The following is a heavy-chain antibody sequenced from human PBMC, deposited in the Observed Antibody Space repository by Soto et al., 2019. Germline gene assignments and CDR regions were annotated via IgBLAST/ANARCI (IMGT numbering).Heavy chain of an antibody. Sequence: SVKVSCKASGGTFSSYTISWVRQAPGQGLEWMGRIIPILGIANYAQKFQGRVTITADKSTSTAYMELSSLRSEDTAVYYCARGRNIVVVPAATFGAFDIWGQGTMVTVSS. D-gene: IGHD2-2*01. CDR3: ARGRNIVVVPAATFGAFDI. J-gene: IGHJ3*02. V-gene: IGHV1-69*02. CDR1: GGTFSSYT. CDR2: IIPILGIA.